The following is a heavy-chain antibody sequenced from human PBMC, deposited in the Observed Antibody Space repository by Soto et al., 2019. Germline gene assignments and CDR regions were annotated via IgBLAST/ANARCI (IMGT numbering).Heavy chain of an antibody. V-gene: IGHV4-4*07. Sequence: PSETLSLTCNVSGDSMTKYYCIFSRHPAGKGLEWIGRIYTSGSTNYNPSLKSRVTMSIDTSNNHFSLNLKSVTAADTAVYYCARTVGAAYYFDFWGQGALVTVSS. D-gene: IGHD1-26*01. CDR3: ARTVGAAYYFDF. CDR2: IYTSGST. J-gene: IGHJ4*02. CDR1: GDSMTKYY.